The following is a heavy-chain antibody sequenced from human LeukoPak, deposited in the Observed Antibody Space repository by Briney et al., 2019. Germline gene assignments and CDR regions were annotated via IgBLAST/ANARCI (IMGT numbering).Heavy chain of an antibody. CDR2: IDDSGSTI. CDR1: GFTFSSYS. V-gene: IGHV3-48*04. Sequence: PGGSLRLSCAASGFTFSSYSMNWVRQDPGKGLEWVSYIDDSGSTIYYADSVKGRFTISRENAKASLYLQVNNLRAEDTAVYYCAREQAIWSGSYSANYYYYMDVWGKGTTVTVSS. J-gene: IGHJ6*03. D-gene: IGHD3-3*01. CDR3: AREQAIWSGSYSANYYYYMDV.